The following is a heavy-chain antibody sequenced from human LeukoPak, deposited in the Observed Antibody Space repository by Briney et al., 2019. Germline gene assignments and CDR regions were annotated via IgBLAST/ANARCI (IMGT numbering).Heavy chain of an antibody. CDR3: ARDFNYCSSGSCYDVYDM. CDR2: ISGSGGST. CDR1: GFTFSSYA. J-gene: IGHJ3*02. D-gene: IGHD2-15*01. Sequence: PGGSLRLSCAASGFTFSSYAMSWVRQAPGKGLEWVSAISGSGGSTYYADSVKGRFTISRDNSKNTLYLQMNSLRAEDTAVYYCARDFNYCSSGSCYDVYDMWGQGTMVTVSS. V-gene: IGHV3-23*01.